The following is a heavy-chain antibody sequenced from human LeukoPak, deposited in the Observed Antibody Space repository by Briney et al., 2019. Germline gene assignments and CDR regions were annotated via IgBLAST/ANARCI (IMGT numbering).Heavy chain of an antibody. D-gene: IGHD4-11*01. J-gene: IGHJ6*03. CDR3: ARGRVSSSTWYSTYYYFFYMDF. CDR2: VDHTGST. V-gene: IGHV4-59*01. CDR1: DDSITMYY. Sequence: PSETLSLTCTVSDDSITMYYWTWIRQPPGKGLEWIGYVDHTGSTKFNPSLNGRVSMSRDTSNNFFSLRLRSVTAADTAVYFCARGRVSSSTWYSTYYYFFYMDFWGKGTTVTVSS.